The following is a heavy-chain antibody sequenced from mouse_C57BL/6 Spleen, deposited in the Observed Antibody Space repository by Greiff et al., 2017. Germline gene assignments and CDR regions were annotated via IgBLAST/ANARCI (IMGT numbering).Heavy chain of an antibody. D-gene: IGHD1-1*01. CDR3: ARNYGSSYDDWYFDV. CDR1: GYTFTSYW. V-gene: IGHV1-64*01. CDR2: IHPNSGST. Sequence: QVQLQQPGAELVKPGASVKLSCKASGYTFTSYWMHWVKQRPGQGLAWIGMIHPNSGSTNYNEKFKSKATLTVDKSSSTAYMQLSSLTSEDSAVYYCARNYGSSYDDWYFDVWGTGTTVTVSS. J-gene: IGHJ1*03.